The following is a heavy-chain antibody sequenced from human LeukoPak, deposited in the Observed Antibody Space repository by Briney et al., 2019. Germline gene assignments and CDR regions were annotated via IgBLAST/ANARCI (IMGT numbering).Heavy chain of an antibody. V-gene: IGHV1-46*01. CDR1: GYTFTSYY. CDR2: INPSGGST. Sequence: ASVKVSCKASGYTFTSYYMHWVRQAPGQGLEWMGMINPSGGSTSYAQKFQGRVTMTRDTSTSTVYMELSSLRSEDTAVYYCAREGHVLRFLEWLVSEDNWFDPWGQGTLVTVSS. CDR3: AREGHVLRFLEWLVSEDNWFDP. J-gene: IGHJ5*02. D-gene: IGHD3-3*01.